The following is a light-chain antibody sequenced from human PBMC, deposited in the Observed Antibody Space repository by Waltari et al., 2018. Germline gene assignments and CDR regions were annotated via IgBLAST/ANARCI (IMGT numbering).Light chain of an antibody. Sequence: DIQMTQSPSTLSASVGDRVTITCRASRRIGRWLAWYQQQPGKAPKLLIHTTSSLQTGVPSRFSGSGSGTEFTLTISSLQLDDFATYYCQQYNTSSAFGQGTKVDIK. CDR3: QQYNTSSA. V-gene: IGKV1-5*03. CDR1: RRIGRW. CDR2: TTS. J-gene: IGKJ1*01.